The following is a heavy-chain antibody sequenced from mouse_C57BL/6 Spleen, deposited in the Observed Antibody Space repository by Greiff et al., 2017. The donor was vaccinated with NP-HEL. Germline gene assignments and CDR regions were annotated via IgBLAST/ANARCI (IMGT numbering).Heavy chain of an antibody. D-gene: IGHD1-1*01. CDR1: GFNIKDYY. Sequence: VHVKQSGAELVKPGASVKLSCTASGFNIKDYYMHWVKQRTEQGLEWIGRIDPEDGETKYAPKFQGKATITADTSSNTAYLQLSSLTSEDTAVYYCARYYGSSYYFDYWGQGTTLTVSS. J-gene: IGHJ2*01. CDR3: ARYYGSSYYFDY. CDR2: IDPEDGET. V-gene: IGHV14-2*01.